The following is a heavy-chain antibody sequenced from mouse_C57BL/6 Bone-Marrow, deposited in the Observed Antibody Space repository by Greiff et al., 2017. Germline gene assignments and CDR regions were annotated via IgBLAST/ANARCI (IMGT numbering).Heavy chain of an antibody. V-gene: IGHV1-64*01. D-gene: IGHD2-3*01. CDR2: IHPNSGST. CDR3: AREWLLREFAY. J-gene: IGHJ3*01. Sequence: QVQLQQPGAELVKPGASVKLSCKASGYTFTSYWMHWVKQRPGQGLEWIGMIHPNSGSTNYNEKFKSKATLTVDKSSSTAYMQLSSLTSEDSAVYYCAREWLLREFAYWSQGTLVTVSA. CDR1: GYTFTSYW.